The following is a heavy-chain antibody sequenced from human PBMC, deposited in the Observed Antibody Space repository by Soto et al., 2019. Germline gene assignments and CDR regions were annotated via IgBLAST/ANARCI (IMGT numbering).Heavy chain of an antibody. CDR1: GYTFTNYG. CDR2: ICAYNGNT. Sequence: ASVKVSCKASGYTFTNYGISWVRQAPGQGLEWMGWICAYNGNTNYAQNLQGRVTMTTDTSTSTAYMELRSLRSDDTAVYYCARVDVLRFWEWLIWGQGTLGTVSS. J-gene: IGHJ4*02. CDR3: ARVDVLRFWEWLI. D-gene: IGHD3-3*01. V-gene: IGHV1-18*04.